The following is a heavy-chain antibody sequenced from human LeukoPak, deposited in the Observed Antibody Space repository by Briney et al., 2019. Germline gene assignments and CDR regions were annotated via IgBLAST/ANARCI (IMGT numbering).Heavy chain of an antibody. CDR2: IYTRGTT. V-gene: IGHV4-4*09. CDR3: ARGRGIKGNYSYYYYYYMDV. Sequence: SETLSLTCTVSGGSISSYYWSWIRQPPGKGLEWIGFIYTRGTTSYNPSLKSRVTISVDTSKNQFSLKLSSVTAADTAVYYCARGRGIKGNYSYYYYYYMDVWGKGTTVTVSS. J-gene: IGHJ6*03. CDR1: GGSISSYY. D-gene: IGHD5-18*01.